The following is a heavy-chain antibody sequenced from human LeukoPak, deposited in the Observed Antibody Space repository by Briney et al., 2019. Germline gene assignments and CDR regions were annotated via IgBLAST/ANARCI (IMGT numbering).Heavy chain of an antibody. Sequence: ASVKVSCKASGYTFTSYYMHWVRQAPGQGLEWMGIINPSGGSTSYAQKFQGRVTKTRDTSTSTVYMELSSLRSEDTAVYYCARDLRIPSSRFSGSYYGPFDYWGQGTLVTVSS. CDR2: INPSGGST. D-gene: IGHD1-26*01. J-gene: IGHJ4*02. V-gene: IGHV1-46*01. CDR1: GYTFTSYY. CDR3: ARDLRIPSSRFSGSYYGPFDY.